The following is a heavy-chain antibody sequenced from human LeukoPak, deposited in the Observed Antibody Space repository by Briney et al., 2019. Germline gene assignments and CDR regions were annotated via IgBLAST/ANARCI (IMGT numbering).Heavy chain of an antibody. CDR2: IYSGGST. CDR1: GFNFNSYS. V-gene: IGHV3-66*01. Sequence: GGSLRLSCAASGFNFNSYSMNWVRQAPGKGLEWVSVIYSGGSTYYAYSVKGRFTISRDTSKNTLYLQMNSLRAEDTAVYYCARDLRNLGMNYDSSGYYYPSWGQGTLVTVSS. J-gene: IGHJ4*02. CDR3: ARDLRNLGMNYDSSGYYYPS. D-gene: IGHD3-22*01.